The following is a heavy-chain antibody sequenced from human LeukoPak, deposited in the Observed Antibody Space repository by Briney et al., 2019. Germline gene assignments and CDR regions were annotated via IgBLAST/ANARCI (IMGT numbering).Heavy chain of an antibody. J-gene: IGHJ4*02. CDR2: IRSYGSST. CDR3: TRRYGGHSGWAGYHDS. D-gene: IGHD6-19*01. V-gene: IGHV3-64*01. Sequence: GGSLRLSCVASVFSFSAYIMHWVRQAPGKGLEYVSAIRSYGSSTFYPNSVKGRFTISRDNSKSTLYLQMGSLRAEDTAVYYCTRRYGGHSGWAGYHDSWGQGTLVTVSS. CDR1: VFSFSAYI.